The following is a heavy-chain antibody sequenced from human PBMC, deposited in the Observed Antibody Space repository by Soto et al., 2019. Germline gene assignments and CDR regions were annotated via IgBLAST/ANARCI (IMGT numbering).Heavy chain of an antibody. CDR2: VYWDDDK. CDR3: AHMIEGAFVDH. J-gene: IGHJ4*02. V-gene: IGHV2-5*02. CDR1: GVSLSTSGMG. Sequence: QVTLKESGPTLVKPTQTLTLTCTFSGVSLSTSGMGVGWIRQPPGKALEWLALVYWDDDKRYSPSLKSRLTITKDTSKTQVVLITTYMDPVDTATYYGAHMIEGAFVDHWGQGTLGTVAS. D-gene: IGHD2-21*01.